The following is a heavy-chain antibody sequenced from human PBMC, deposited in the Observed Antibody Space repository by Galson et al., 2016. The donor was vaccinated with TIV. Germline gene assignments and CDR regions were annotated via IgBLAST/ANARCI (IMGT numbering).Heavy chain of an antibody. CDR3: VRDGSYYAGSGSPSMDV. CDR1: GFTFSRYA. D-gene: IGHD3-10*01. Sequence: SLRLSCAASGFTFSRYAMHWVRQAPGKGLEWLAVISFDASSKWCADSVKGRFTVSIDTSKDTLYLQVDTLRPEDTAVYYCVRDGSYYAGSGSPSMDVWGHGTAVSVSS. CDR2: ISFDASSK. V-gene: IGHV3-30*04. J-gene: IGHJ6*02.